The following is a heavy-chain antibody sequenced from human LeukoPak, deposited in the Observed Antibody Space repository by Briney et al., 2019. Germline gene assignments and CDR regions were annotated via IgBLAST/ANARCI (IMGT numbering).Heavy chain of an antibody. V-gene: IGHV1-2*02. J-gene: IGHJ6*02. Sequence: ASVKVSCKASGYTFTGYYMHWVRQAPGQGLEWMGWINPNSGGTNYAQKFQGRVTMTRDTSISTAYMELSRLRSDDTAVYYCARSGKQLANYYYYGMDVWGQGTTVTVSS. D-gene: IGHD6-13*01. CDR3: ARSGKQLANYYYYGMDV. CDR1: GYTFTGYY. CDR2: INPNSGGT.